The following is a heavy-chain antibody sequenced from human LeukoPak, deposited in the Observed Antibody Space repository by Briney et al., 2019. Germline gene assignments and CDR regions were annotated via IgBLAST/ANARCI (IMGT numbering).Heavy chain of an antibody. CDR1: GFTFSSYW. J-gene: IGHJ6*02. CDR3: AREGSGAAPVGYYYYGMDV. CDR2: IKQDGSEK. Sequence: GGSLRLSCAASGFTFSSYWMSWVRQAPGKGLEWVANIKQDGSEKYYVDSVKGRFTISRDNAKNSLYLQMNSLRAEDTAVYYCAREGSGAAPVGYYYYGMDVWGQGTTVTVSS. V-gene: IGHV3-7*03. D-gene: IGHD1-26*01.